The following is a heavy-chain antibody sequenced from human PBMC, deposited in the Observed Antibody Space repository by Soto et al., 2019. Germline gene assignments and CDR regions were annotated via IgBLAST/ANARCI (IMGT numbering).Heavy chain of an antibody. CDR1: GFAFSSYA. V-gene: IGHV3-23*01. CDR2: ISGSGGGT. CDR3: AKGPTYYYDSSGYFDY. J-gene: IGHJ4*02. D-gene: IGHD3-22*01. Sequence: PGGSLRLSCAASGFAFSSYAMSWVRQAPGKGLEWVSAISGSGGGTYYADSVKGRFTISRDNSKNTLYLQMNSLRAEDTAVYYCAKGPTYYYDSSGYFDYWGQGTLVTVSS.